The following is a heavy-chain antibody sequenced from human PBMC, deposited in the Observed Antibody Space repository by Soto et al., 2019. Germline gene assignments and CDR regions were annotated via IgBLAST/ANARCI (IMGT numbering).Heavy chain of an antibody. CDR1: GFTFSSYW. V-gene: IGHV3-7*01. D-gene: IGHD6-19*01. Sequence: EVQLVESGGGLVQPGGSLRLSCAASGFTFSSYWMSWVRQAPGKGLEWVANINQGGNEKYYVDSVKGRFTISRDNAKNSLYLEVNSLRAEDTAVYYCARDGVEAGLYLDNWGQGTLVTVS. CDR3: ARDGVEAGLYLDN. CDR2: INQGGNEK. J-gene: IGHJ4*02.